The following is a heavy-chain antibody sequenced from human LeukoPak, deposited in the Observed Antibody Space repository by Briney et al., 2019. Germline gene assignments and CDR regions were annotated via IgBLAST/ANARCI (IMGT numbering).Heavy chain of an antibody. CDR1: GFTFDDYG. D-gene: IGHD6-19*01. J-gene: IGHJ5*02. CDR3: ARVYAVAGNNWFDP. CDR2: INWNGGST. V-gene: IGHV3-20*04. Sequence: PGGSLRLSCAASGFTFDDYGMSWVRQAPGKGLEWVSGINWNGGSTGYADSVKGRFTISRDNAKNSLYLQMNSLRAEDTAVYYCARVYAVAGNNWFDPWGQGTLVTVSS.